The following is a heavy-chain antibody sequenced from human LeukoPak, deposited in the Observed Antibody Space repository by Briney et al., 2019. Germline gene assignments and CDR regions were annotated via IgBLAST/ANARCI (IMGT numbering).Heavy chain of an antibody. CDR2: INHSGST. CDR3: ARHTSNYAAHMDV. J-gene: IGHJ6*03. Sequence: SETLSLTCAVYGGSFSGYYWSWIRQPPGKGLEWIGEINHSGSTNYNPSLKSRVTISVDTSKNQFSLKLSSVTAADTAVYYCARHTSNYAAHMDVWGKGTTVTVSS. CDR1: GGSFSGYY. V-gene: IGHV4-34*01. D-gene: IGHD3-16*01.